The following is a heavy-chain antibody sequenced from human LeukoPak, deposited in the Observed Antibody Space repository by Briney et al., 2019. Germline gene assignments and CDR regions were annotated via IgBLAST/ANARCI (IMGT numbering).Heavy chain of an antibody. CDR2: INPNSGGT. CDR1: GYTFTGYY. J-gene: IGHJ4*02. V-gene: IGHV1-2*02. Sequence: ASVKVSCKASGYTFTGYYMHWVRQAPGQGLEWMGWINPNSGGTNYAQKFQGRATMTRDTSISTAYMELSRLRSDDTAVYHCAREYDILTGIDYWGQGTLVTVSS. D-gene: IGHD3-9*01. CDR3: AREYDILTGIDY.